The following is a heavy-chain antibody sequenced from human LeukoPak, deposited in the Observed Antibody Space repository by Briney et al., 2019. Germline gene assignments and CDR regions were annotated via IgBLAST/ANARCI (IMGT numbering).Heavy chain of an antibody. V-gene: IGHV3-30*01. CDR2: ISYDESKK. Sequence: GRSLRLSCAASGFTFSSYAMHWVRQSPGKGLEWLAVISYDESKKYYEDSVKGRYTISRDKYENTLYLQMNSLRAEDTAVYYCAKSGGGYYDTSGSVWGQGTMVTVSP. CDR3: AKSGGGYYDTSGSV. J-gene: IGHJ3*01. D-gene: IGHD3-22*01. CDR1: GFTFSSYA.